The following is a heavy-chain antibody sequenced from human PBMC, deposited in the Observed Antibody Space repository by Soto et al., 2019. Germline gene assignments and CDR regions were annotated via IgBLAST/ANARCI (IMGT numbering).Heavy chain of an antibody. CDR1: GFSLTTSGVG. J-gene: IGHJ4*02. Sequence: QITLNETGPTVVRPTETLTLTCRFSGFSLTTSGVGVGWIRQSPGKAPEWLALIYWDDDKRYSASLKSRLTITKDNSKNQVVLTVSDLEPTDTATYYCAHRVLRTVFGVVTTTAIYFDFWGQGTPVAVSS. CDR2: IYWDDDK. CDR3: AHRVLRTVFGVVTTTAIYFDF. V-gene: IGHV2-5*02. D-gene: IGHD3-3*01.